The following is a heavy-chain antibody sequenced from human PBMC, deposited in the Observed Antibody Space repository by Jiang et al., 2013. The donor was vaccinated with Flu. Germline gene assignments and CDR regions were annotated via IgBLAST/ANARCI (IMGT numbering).Heavy chain of an antibody. Sequence: GLVKPSETLSLTCTVSGGSISSSSYYWGWIRQPPGKGLEWIGSIYYSGSTYYNPSLKSRVTISVDTSKNQFSLKLSSVTAADTAVYYCAGRGGYCSGGSCYLDYWGQGTLVTVSS. CDR3: AGRGGYCSGGSCYLDY. D-gene: IGHD2-15*01. V-gene: IGHV4-39*01. CDR1: GGSISSSSYY. CDR2: IYYSGST. J-gene: IGHJ4*02.